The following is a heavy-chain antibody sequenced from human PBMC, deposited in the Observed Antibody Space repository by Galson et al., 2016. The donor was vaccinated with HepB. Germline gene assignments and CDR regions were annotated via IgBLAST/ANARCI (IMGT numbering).Heavy chain of an antibody. V-gene: IGHV1-3*01. D-gene: IGHD3-3*01. CDR1: GYIFSNFP. CDR2: INGGNGDT. CDR3: ARAPGRRTVRRKGHRLKEEWGESTPINRFDP. Sequence: SVKVSCKASGYIFSNFPMHWVRQAPGQRLEWMGWINGGNGDTRYSQKFQGRITITMDTSATTVYLELSSLTSEDTAVYYCARAPGRRTVRRKGHRLKEEWGESTPINRFDPWGQGTLVTVSS. J-gene: IGHJ5*02.